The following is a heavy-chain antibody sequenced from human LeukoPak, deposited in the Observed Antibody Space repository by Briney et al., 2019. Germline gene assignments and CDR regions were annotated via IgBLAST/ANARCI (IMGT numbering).Heavy chain of an antibody. CDR2: IYYSGST. Sequence: SETLSLTCTVSGGSISSYYWGWIRQPAGKGLEWIGSIYYSGSTYYNPSLKSRVTISVDTSKNQFSLKLSSVTAADTAVYYCATGKTVTPKGAFDIWGQGTMVTVSS. D-gene: IGHD4-11*01. CDR1: GGSISSYY. V-gene: IGHV4-59*05. J-gene: IGHJ3*02. CDR3: ATGKTVTPKGAFDI.